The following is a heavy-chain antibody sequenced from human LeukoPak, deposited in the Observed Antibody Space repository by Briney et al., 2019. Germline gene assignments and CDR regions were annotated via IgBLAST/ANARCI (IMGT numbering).Heavy chain of an antibody. J-gene: IGHJ5*01. CDR3: ARLPHCGSDCYPNWFDS. CDR2: ISAYNGNT. D-gene: IGHD2-21*02. V-gene: IGHV1-18*01. CDR1: GYTFTSYG. Sequence: GASVKVSCKASGYTFTSYGISWVRQAPGQGLEWMGWISAYNGNTNYAQKFQGRVTMTRDTSISTAYLQWSSLKTSDTAMYYCARLPHCGSDCYPNWFDSWGQGTLVTVSS.